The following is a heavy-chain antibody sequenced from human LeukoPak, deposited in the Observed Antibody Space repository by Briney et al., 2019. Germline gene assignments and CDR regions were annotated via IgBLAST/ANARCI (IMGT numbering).Heavy chain of an antibody. CDR2: IYYSGST. CDR1: GGSISSSSYF. V-gene: IGHV4-39*07. J-gene: IGHJ4*02. CDR3: ARIRGHSYGISPPELFFDY. D-gene: IGHD5-18*01. Sequence: SETLSLTCTVSGGSISSSSYFWSWIRQPPGKGLEWIGSIYYSGSTYYNPSLKSRVTISVDTSKNQFSLKLSSVTAADTAVYYCARIRGHSYGISPPELFFDYWGQGTLVTVSS.